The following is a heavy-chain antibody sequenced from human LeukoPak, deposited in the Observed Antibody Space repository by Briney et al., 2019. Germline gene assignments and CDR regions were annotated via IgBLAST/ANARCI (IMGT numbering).Heavy chain of an antibody. CDR3: ARHRMYYYDSSGRGVADAFDI. CDR2: IYYSGST. V-gene: IGHV4-39*01. CDR1: GGSISSSSYY. J-gene: IGHJ3*02. D-gene: IGHD3-22*01. Sequence: SETLSLTCTVSGGSISSSSYYWGWIRQPPGKGLEWIGSIYYSGSTYCNPSLKSRVTISVDTSKNQFSLKLSSVTAADTAVYYCARHRMYYYDSSGRGVADAFDIWGQGTMVTVSS.